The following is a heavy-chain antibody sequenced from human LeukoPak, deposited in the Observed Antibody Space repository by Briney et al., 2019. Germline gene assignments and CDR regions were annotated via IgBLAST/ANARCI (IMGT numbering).Heavy chain of an antibody. CDR3: ARANIAAAGIKGYYYYYMDV. V-gene: IGHV4-31*03. CDR2: IYYSGST. CDR1: GGSISSGGYY. Sequence: SETLSLTCTVSGGSISSGGYYWSWIRQHPGKGLEWIGYIYYSGSTYYNPSLKSRVTISVDTSKNQFSLKLSSVTAADTAVYYCARANIAAAGIKGYYYYYMDVWGKGTTVTVSS. J-gene: IGHJ6*03. D-gene: IGHD6-13*01.